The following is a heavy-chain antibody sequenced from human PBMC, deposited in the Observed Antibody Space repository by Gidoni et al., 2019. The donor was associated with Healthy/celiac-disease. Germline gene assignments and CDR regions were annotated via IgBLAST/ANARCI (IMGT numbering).Heavy chain of an antibody. CDR1: GFTFSSYG. V-gene: IGHV3-33*01. D-gene: IGHD1-7*01. CDR3: AREAPTTNYFDY. J-gene: IGHJ4*02. CDR2: IWYFVSNK. Sequence: QVQLVESGGGVVQPGRSLRLSCAAHGFTFSSYGMHCVRQAPGKWLDWVAVIWYFVSNKYYADSVKGRFTISRDNSKNTLYLQMNSLRSEDTAVYYCAREAPTTNYFDYWGQGTLVTVSS.